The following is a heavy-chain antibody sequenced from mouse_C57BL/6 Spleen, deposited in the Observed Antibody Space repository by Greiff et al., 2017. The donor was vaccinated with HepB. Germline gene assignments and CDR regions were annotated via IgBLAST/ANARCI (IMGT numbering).Heavy chain of an antibody. J-gene: IGHJ4*01. V-gene: IGHV1-26*01. D-gene: IGHD2-12*01. CDR3: ATYYNYHAMDY. CDR1: GYTFTDYY. CDR2: INPNNGGT. Sequence: EVQLQQSGPELVKPGASVKISCKASGYTFTDYYMNWVKQSHGKSLEWIGDINPNNGGTSYNQKFKGKATLTVDKSSSTAYMELRSLTSEDSAVYYCATYYNYHAMDYWGQGTSVTVSS.